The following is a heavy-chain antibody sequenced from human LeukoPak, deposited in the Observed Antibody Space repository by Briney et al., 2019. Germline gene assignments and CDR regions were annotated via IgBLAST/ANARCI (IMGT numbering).Heavy chain of an antibody. CDR3: TRHSYCSSTSCYRFFDY. CDR1: GYRFTSYW. J-gene: IGHJ4*02. V-gene: IGHV5-51*01. CDR2: IYPGDSDT. Sequence: GESLKISCKGSGYRFTSYWIGWVRQMPGKGLEWMGIIYPGDSDTRYSPSFQGQVTISADKPISTAYLQWSSLKASDTAMYYCTRHSYCSSTSCYRFFDYWGQGTLVTVSS. D-gene: IGHD2-2*01.